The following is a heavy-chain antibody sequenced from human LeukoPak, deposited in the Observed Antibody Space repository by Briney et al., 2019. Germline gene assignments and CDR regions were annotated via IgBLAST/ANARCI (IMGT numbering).Heavy chain of an antibody. CDR3: ASLYYGSGSYYKGT. D-gene: IGHD3-10*01. Sequence: SETLSLTCAVSGYSISSGYYWGWIRQPPGKGLEWIGSIYHSRSTYYNPSLKSRVTISVDTSKNQFSLKLSSVTAADTAVYYCASLYYGSGSYYKGTWGQGTLVTVSS. CDR2: IYHSRST. CDR1: GYSISSGYY. J-gene: IGHJ4*02. V-gene: IGHV4-38-2*01.